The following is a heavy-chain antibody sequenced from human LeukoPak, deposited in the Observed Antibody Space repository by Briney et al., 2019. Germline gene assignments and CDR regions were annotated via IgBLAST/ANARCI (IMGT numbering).Heavy chain of an antibody. CDR2: IVPIFNSL. J-gene: IGHJ4*02. Sequence: SVKVSCKASGDTFSNHPINWVRQAPGQGLEWLGMIVPIFNSLKYAEKFQGRLTITADKATTTAYLELSSLESDDTAVYYCAKKRGYASGDPFDYWGQGTLVTVSS. D-gene: IGHD5-18*01. V-gene: IGHV1-69*06. CDR1: GDTFSNHP. CDR3: AKKRGYASGDPFDY.